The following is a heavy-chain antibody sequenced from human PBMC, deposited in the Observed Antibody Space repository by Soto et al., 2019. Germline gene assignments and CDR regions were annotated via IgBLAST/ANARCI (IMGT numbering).Heavy chain of an antibody. J-gene: IGHJ4*02. CDR1: GYTFTSYA. V-gene: IGHV1-3*01. D-gene: IGHD3-16*01. CDR3: ASRKEVALSGGGPFDY. CDR2: INAGNGNT. Sequence: ASVKVSCKASGYTFTSYAMHWVRQAPGQRLEWMGWINAGNGNTKYSQKFQGRVTITRDTSASTAYMELSSLRSEDTAVYYCASRKEVALSGGGPFDYWGQGTLVTVSS.